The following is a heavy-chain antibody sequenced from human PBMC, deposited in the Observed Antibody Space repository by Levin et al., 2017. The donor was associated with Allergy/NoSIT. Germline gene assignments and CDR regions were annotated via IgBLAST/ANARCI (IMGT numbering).Heavy chain of an antibody. V-gene: IGHV3-15*01. CDR1: GFTFSNAW. J-gene: IGHJ4*02. D-gene: IGHD4-17*01. CDR2: IKSKSDGGTT. CDR3: TTRYGLGF. Sequence: GGSLRLSCAGSGFTFSNAWMSWVRQTPGKGLEWVGRIKSKSDGGTTDYAAHVKGRFTISRDDSKNTAYLQMISLKTEDTAVYYCTTRYGLGFWGQGTLVTVSS.